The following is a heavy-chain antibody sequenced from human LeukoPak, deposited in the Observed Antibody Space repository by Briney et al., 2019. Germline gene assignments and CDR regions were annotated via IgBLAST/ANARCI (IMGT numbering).Heavy chain of an antibody. J-gene: IGHJ4*02. D-gene: IGHD4-17*01. CDR1: GYSFTSYW. CDR3: ARHAGSDYGDYYFDY. Sequence: GESLNISCKGSGYSFTSYWIGWVRQMPGKGLEWMGIIYPGDSDTRYSPSFQGQVTISADKSISTAYLQWSSLKASDTAMYYCARHAGSDYGDYYFDYWGQGTLVTVSS. CDR2: IYPGDSDT. V-gene: IGHV5-51*01.